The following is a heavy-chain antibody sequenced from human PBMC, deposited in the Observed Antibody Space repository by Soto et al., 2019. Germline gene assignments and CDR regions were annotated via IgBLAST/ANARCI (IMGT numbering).Heavy chain of an antibody. V-gene: IGHV4-59*08. CDR3: ARLQRGSWYYYGSGAPSDY. CDR1: GDSIRGYY. CDR2: VYYSGST. J-gene: IGHJ4*02. Sequence: QVQLQESGPGLVKPSETLSLTCSVSGDSIRGYYWNWIRQSPGKGLEWIGYVYYSGSTNYNPSLMSRVTLSVDTSKDHFSLKLSSVTAADTAVYSCARLQRGSWYYYGSGAPSDYWGEGTLLTVSS. D-gene: IGHD3-10*01.